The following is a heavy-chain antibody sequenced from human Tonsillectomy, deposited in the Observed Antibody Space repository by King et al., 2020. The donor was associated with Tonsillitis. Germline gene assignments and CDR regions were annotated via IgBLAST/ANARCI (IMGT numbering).Heavy chain of an antibody. J-gene: IGHJ2*01. CDR1: GFTFSSYA. D-gene: IGHD3-10*01. Sequence: VQLVESGGGLVQPGGSLRLSCAASGFTFSSYAMSWVRQAPGKGLEWVSVIYSGGSSTYYADSVKGRFTISRDNSKNTLYLQMNSLRAEDTAVYYCARYYGSGSYFYFDLWGRGTLVTVSS. V-gene: IGHV3-23*03. CDR2: IYSGGSST. CDR3: ARYYGSGSYFYFDL.